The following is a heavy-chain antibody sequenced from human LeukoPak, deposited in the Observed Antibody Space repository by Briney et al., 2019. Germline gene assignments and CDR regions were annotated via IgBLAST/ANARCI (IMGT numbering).Heavy chain of an antibody. J-gene: IGHJ6*04. CDR1: GYTFTSYG. V-gene: IGHV1-18*04. D-gene: IGHD3-9*01. CDR3: ARDTKLENKLRYFAPRGYYYGMDV. Sequence: GASVKVSCKASGYTFTSYGISWVRQAPGQGLEWMGWISAYNGNTNYAQTLQGRVTMTTDTSTSTAYMELRSLRSDDTAVYYCARDTKLENKLRYFAPRGYYYGMDVWGKGTTVTVSS. CDR2: ISAYNGNT.